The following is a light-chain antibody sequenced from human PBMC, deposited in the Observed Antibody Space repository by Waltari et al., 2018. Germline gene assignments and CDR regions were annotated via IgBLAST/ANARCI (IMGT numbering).Light chain of an antibody. CDR2: KAN. Sequence: QTVVTQEPSLSVSPGGPVTLTCALSSGSLPTTSYDTLYQQTPGQAPRTLVYKANARSSGVPDRFSGSILGNTAALTITGAQADDESDYYCALYMGSGIWVFGGGTRLTVL. CDR3: ALYMGSGIWV. J-gene: IGLJ3*02. V-gene: IGLV8-61*01. CDR1: SGSLPTTSY.